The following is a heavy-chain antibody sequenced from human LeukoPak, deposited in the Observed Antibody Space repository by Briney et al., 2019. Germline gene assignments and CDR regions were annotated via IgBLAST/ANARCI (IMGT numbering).Heavy chain of an antibody. D-gene: IGHD6-6*01. CDR2: ISAYSGNT. V-gene: IGHV1-18*01. J-gene: IGHJ4*02. Sequence: GSVRVSCKASGYSFTNCGISWVRQAPGQGLERMGWISAYSGNTNYAQTLQDRVTMTTDTSTSTAYMELRRLRSDDTAMYYCARDASTSASDFWGQGTLVTVSS. CDR1: GYSFTNCG. CDR3: ARDASTSASDF.